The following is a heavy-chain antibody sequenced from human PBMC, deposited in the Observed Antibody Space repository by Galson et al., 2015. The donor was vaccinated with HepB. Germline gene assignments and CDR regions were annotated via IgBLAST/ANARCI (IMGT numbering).Heavy chain of an antibody. CDR2: IYSGGST. J-gene: IGHJ4*02. CDR1: GFTVSSDY. CDR3: ARGGSGDFWSGYYPFDY. D-gene: IGHD3-3*01. Sequence: SLRLSCAASGFTVSSDYMSWVRQAPGKGLEWVSVIYSGGSTYYADSVKGRFTISRDDSKNTLYHQMNSLRAEDTAVYYCARGGSGDFWSGYYPFDYWGQGTLVTVSS. V-gene: IGHV3-53*01.